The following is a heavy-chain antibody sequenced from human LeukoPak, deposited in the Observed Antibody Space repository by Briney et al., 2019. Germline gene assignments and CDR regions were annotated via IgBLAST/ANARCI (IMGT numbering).Heavy chain of an antibody. D-gene: IGHD3-9*01. CDR2: MNPNSGNT. CDR1: GYTFTSYD. J-gene: IGHJ4*02. V-gene: IGHV1-8*01. CDR3: ARVLGPLTYYDTLTGYQKRFDY. Sequence: GASVKVSCKASGYTFTSYDINWVRQATGQGLEWMGWMNPNSGNTGYAQKFQGRVTMTRNTSISTAYMELSSLRSEDTAVYYCARVLGPLTYYDTLTGYQKRFDYWGQGTLVTVSS.